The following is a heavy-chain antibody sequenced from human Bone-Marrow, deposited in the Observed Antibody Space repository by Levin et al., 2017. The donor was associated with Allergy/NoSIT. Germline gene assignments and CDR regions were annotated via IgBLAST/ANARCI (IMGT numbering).Heavy chain of an antibody. V-gene: IGHV3-11*01. CDR3: ARDPSDSSSSTYYGMDV. CDR1: GFTFSDYY. CDR2: ISSSGSTI. Sequence: GESLKISCAASGFTFSDYYMSWIRQAPGKGLEWVSYISSSGSTIYYADSVKGRFTISRDNAKNSLYLQMNSLRAEDTAVYYCARDPSDSSSSTYYGMDVWGQGTTVTVSS. D-gene: IGHD6-6*01. J-gene: IGHJ6*02.